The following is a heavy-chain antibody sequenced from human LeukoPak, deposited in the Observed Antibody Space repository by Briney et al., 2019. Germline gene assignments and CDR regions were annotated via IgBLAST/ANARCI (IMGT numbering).Heavy chain of an antibody. CDR1: GYSINDYY. CDR3: VRGGIVGTTARIPLFDY. J-gene: IGHJ4*02. D-gene: IGHD1-26*01. Sequence: SETLSLTCTVSGYSINDYYWTWIRQPPGKGLEWIGYIYYSGNTNYNPSLKSRVTISLDTSKNQFSLKLTSVTAADTAVYYCVRGGIVGTTARIPLFDYWGQGTLVTVSS. CDR2: IYYSGNT. V-gene: IGHV4-59*01.